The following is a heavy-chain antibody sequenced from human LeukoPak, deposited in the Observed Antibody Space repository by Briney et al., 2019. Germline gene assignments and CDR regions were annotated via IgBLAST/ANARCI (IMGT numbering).Heavy chain of an antibody. CDR1: GYTFTTYY. D-gene: IGHD1-1*01. Sequence: ASVKVSCKASGYTFTTYYILWVRQAPGQGLEWMGLINPSGGSTSYTQKFQVRVTMTSDTSTSTVYMEVSSLRSDDTAVYCCARNVGSGFDSWGQGTLVTVSS. CDR2: INPSGGST. CDR3: ARNVGSGFDS. J-gene: IGHJ4*02. V-gene: IGHV1-46*01.